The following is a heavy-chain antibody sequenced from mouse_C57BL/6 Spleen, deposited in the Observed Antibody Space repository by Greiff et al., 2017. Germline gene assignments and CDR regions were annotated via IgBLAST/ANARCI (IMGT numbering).Heavy chain of an antibody. CDR1: GYAFSSYW. CDR2: IYPGDGDT. D-gene: IGHD3-2*02. CDR3: AREGNQGGYYAMDY. Sequence: QVQLQQSGAELVKPGASVKISCKASGYAFSSYWMNWVKQRPGKGLEWIGQIYPGDGDTNYNGKFKGKATLTADKSSSTAYMQLSSLTSEDSAVDFCAREGNQGGYYAMDYWGQGTSVTVSS. V-gene: IGHV1-80*01. J-gene: IGHJ4*01.